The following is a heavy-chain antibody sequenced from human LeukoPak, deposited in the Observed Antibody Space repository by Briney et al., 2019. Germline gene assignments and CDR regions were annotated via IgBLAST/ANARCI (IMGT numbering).Heavy chain of an antibody. CDR1: GFTFSSYG. Sequence: GRSLRLSCAASGFTFSSYGMSWVRQAPGKGLEWVSAISGSGGSTYYADSVKGRFTISRDNSKNTLYLQMNSLRAEDTAVYYCAKAGGSYGFDYWGQGTLVTVSS. D-gene: IGHD1-26*01. CDR2: ISGSGGST. CDR3: AKAGGSYGFDY. J-gene: IGHJ4*02. V-gene: IGHV3-23*01.